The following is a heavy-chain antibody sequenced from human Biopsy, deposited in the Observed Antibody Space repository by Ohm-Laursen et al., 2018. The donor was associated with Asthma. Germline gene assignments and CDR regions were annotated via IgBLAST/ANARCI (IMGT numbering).Heavy chain of an antibody. CDR3: ARTFHFWSPYHAEHYQL. Sequence: SLRLSRAASGFTFSNYGMHWVRQDPGKGLEWVANIKHDGTEKNHVDSLKGRFTISRDNAKNSLYLQMNSLRAEDTAVYYCARTFHFWSPYHAEHYQLWGQGTLVTVPS. D-gene: IGHD3-3*02. CDR1: GFTFSNYG. CDR2: IKHDGTEK. J-gene: IGHJ1*01. V-gene: IGHV3-7*01.